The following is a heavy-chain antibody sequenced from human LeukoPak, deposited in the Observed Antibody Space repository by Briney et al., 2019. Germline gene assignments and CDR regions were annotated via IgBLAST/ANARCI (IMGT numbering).Heavy chain of an antibody. CDR2: IYYSGST. CDR3: EVQRTTVVSGSYFDY. J-gene: IGHJ4*02. Sequence: SETLSLTCTVSGGSISSSSYYWGWIRQPPGKGLEWIGSIYYSGSTYYNPSLKSRVTISVDTSKNQFSLKLSSVTAADTAVYYCEVQRTTVVSGSYFDYRGQGTLVTVSS. V-gene: IGHV4-39*01. CDR1: GGSISSSSYY. D-gene: IGHD4-17*01.